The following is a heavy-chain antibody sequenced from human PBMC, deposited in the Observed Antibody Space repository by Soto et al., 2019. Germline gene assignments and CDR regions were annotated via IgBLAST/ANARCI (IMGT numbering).Heavy chain of an antibody. Sequence: GGSLRLSCAASGFTVSSNYMSWVRQAPGKGLEWASVIYGGGSTYYADSVKGRFTISRDNSKNTLYLQMNSLRAEDTAVYYCARESFFGSSSPGLLFYCWGQGTLVTVSS. J-gene: IGHJ4*02. CDR3: ARESFFGSSSPGLLFYC. CDR2: IYGGGST. CDR1: GFTVSSNY. D-gene: IGHD6-13*01. V-gene: IGHV3-66*01.